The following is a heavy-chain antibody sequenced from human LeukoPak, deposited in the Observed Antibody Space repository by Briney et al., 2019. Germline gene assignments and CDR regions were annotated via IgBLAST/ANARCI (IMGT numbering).Heavy chain of an antibody. CDR2: ISGSGGDT. V-gene: IGHV3-23*01. D-gene: IGHD2-8*01. Sequence: GGSLRLSCAASRFTFSNYAMSWVRQAPGKGLEWVSGISGSGGDTYYADSVKGRFTISRDNSKNTLYLQMNSLRAEDTAVYYCAKDRSCTNNICHGDFDYWGQGTLVTVSS. CDR1: RFTFSNYA. CDR3: AKDRSCTNNICHGDFDY. J-gene: IGHJ4*02.